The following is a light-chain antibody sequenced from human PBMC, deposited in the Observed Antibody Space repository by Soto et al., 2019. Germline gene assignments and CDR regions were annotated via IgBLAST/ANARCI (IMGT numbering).Light chain of an antibody. CDR2: GAS. J-gene: IGKJ5*01. CDR1: QSVRSS. CDR3: QQYNNWPPIT. V-gene: IGKV3-15*01. Sequence: EIVMTQSPATLSVSPGERATLSCRASQSVRSSLAWYQQKPGQAPRLLIYGASTRAPGIPARLSGSGSGTEFTLTISSLQSEDFAVYFCQQYNNWPPITFGQGTRLEIK.